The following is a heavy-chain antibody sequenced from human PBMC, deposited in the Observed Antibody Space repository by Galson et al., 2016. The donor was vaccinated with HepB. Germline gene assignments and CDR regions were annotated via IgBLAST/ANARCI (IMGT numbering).Heavy chain of an antibody. CDR1: GFSFSDYY. Sequence: SLRLSCAASGFSFSDYYMSWIRQAPGKGLEWVSYISSSDKTTYYADSVKGRFTISRDNATNSLHLQLNSLRADDTAVYYCATGGQRYFEHWGQGTLVSVSS. D-gene: IGHD6-25*01. CDR3: ATGGQRYFEH. CDR2: ISSSDKTT. V-gene: IGHV3-11*01. J-gene: IGHJ1*01.